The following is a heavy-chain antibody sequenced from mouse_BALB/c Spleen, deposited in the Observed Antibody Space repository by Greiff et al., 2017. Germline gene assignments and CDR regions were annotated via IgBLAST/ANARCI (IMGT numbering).Heavy chain of an antibody. CDR2: INPSNGGT. J-gene: IGHJ4*01. CDR3: ARYGNYAMDY. CDR1: GYTFTSYY. V-gene: IGHV1-53*01. D-gene: IGHD2-1*01. Sequence: VQLQQSGAELVKPGASVKLSCKASGYTFTSYYMYWVKQRPGQGLEWIGEINPSNGGTNFNEKFKGKATLTADKSSSTAYMQLSSLTSEDSAVYFCARYGNYAMDYWGQGTSVTVSS.